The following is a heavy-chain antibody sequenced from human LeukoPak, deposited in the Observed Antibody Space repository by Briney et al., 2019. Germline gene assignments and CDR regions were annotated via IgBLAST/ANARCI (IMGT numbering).Heavy chain of an antibody. CDR2: IRQDGSDK. V-gene: IGHV3-7*01. CDR3: ARDNTYSSGGTYYDRFDY. D-gene: IGHD2-15*01. J-gene: IGHJ4*02. Sequence: QAGGSLRLSCAASGFTFTSYWMTWVRQAPGKGLEWVANIRQDGSDKNYADSVRGRFTISRDNAKNSLYLQMDGLRAEDTAVYYCARDNTYSSGGTYYDRFDYWGQGTLVTVSS. CDR1: GFTFTSYW.